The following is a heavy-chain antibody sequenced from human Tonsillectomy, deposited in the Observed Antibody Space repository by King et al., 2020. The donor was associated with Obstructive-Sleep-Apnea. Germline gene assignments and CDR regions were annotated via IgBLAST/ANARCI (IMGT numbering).Heavy chain of an antibody. V-gene: IGHV3-15*01. CDR3: STDIEYGDYGLDY. CDR1: GLTLSNAW. D-gene: IGHD2-21*01. CDR2: IKSTIDGATT. Sequence: VQLVESGGGLVKPGGSLRLSCEASGLTLSNAWMYWVRQASGKGLEWVGRIKSTIDGATTEYAAPAEGRFSISRDDSKNTVFLQMNSLKTDDTGIYYCSTDIEYGDYGLDYWGQGTVVTVSS. J-gene: IGHJ4*02.